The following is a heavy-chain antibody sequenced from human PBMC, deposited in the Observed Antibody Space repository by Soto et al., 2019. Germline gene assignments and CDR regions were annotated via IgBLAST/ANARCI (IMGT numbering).Heavy chain of an antibody. D-gene: IGHD6-6*01. J-gene: IGHJ4*02. Sequence: TSETLSLTCSVSGVSISYFYWSWIRQPPGKGLEWIGYTYYSGSTDYNPSLKSRVTISVDTSKNQFSLKLSSVTATDTAVYFCARIPFNGWQYSSSRPYYFDYWGQGALVTVSS. CDR2: TYYSGST. V-gene: IGHV4-59*01. CDR1: GVSISYFY. CDR3: ARIPFNGWQYSSSRPYYFDY.